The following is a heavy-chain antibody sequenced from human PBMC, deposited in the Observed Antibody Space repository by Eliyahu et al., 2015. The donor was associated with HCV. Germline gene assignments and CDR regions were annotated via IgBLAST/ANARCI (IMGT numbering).Heavy chain of an antibody. CDR1: GXTFTSYT. V-gene: IGHV1-69*01. J-gene: IGHJ5*02. D-gene: IGHD6-19*01. CDR3: ALEGGSSGPRWFDP. CDR2: IVPVFGTA. Sequence: QVQLVQSGAEVKRPGSSVKVSCKASGXTFTSYTISWVRQAPGQGLEWLGGIVPVFGTANYAQKFQGGVRITVDESTNTAYLELSSLRSEDTAVYYCALEGGSSGPRWFDPWGQGTLVTVSS.